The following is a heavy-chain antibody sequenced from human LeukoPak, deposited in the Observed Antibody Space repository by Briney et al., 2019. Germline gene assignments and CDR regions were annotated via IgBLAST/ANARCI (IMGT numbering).Heavy chain of an antibody. D-gene: IGHD1-7*01. Sequence: PGGSLRLSCAASGFTFSSYWMHWVRQAPGKGLVWVSRINIDGGTTTYADSVKGRFTISRDNAKNTLYLQMNSLRVEDTAVYYCARGGKMGTTLLTLDYWGQGTLVTVSS. CDR2: INIDGGTT. CDR1: GFTFSSYW. J-gene: IGHJ4*02. V-gene: IGHV3-74*01. CDR3: ARGGKMGTTLLTLDY.